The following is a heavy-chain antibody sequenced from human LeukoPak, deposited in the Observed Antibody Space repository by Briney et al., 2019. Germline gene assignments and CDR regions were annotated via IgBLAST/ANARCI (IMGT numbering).Heavy chain of an antibody. V-gene: IGHV1-2*06. Sequence: ASVKVSCKASGYTFTGYYMHWVRQAPGQGLEWMGRINPNSGGTNYAQKFQGRVTMTRDTSISTACMELSRLRSDDTAVYYCARVGAVVTALFDYWGQGTLVTVSS. D-gene: IGHD2-21*02. CDR3: ARVGAVVTALFDY. CDR1: GYTFTGYY. CDR2: INPNSGGT. J-gene: IGHJ4*02.